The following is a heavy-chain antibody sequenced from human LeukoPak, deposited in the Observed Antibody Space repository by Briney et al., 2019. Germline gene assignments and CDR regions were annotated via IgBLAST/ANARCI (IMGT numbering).Heavy chain of an antibody. V-gene: IGHV3-23*01. CDR1: GFTFSSYA. CDR3: AKVDSGSFYH. Sequence: GGSLKLSCAASGFTFSSYAMSWVRQAPGKGLEWVSAISSSGGNTYYADSVKGRFTISRDNSKNTLYLQMNSLRAEDTAVYYCAKVDSGSFYHWGQGTLVTVSS. D-gene: IGHD3-10*01. J-gene: IGHJ4*02. CDR2: ISSSGGNT.